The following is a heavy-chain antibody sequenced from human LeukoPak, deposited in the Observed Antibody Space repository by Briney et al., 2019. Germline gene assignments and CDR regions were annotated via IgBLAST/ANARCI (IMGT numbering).Heavy chain of an antibody. Sequence: SETLSLTCTVSGGSISSYYWSWIRQPPGKGLEWIGYIYYSGSTNYNPSLKSRVTISVDTSKNQFSLNLSSVTAADTAVYYCARDLGGSYYGDFDYWGQGTLVTVSS. CDR1: GGSISSYY. CDR2: IYYSGST. J-gene: IGHJ4*02. V-gene: IGHV4-59*01. D-gene: IGHD1-26*01. CDR3: ARDLGGSYYGDFDY.